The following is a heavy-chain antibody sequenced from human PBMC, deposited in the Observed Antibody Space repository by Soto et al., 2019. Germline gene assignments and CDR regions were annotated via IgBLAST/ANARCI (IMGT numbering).Heavy chain of an antibody. J-gene: IGHJ6*02. Sequence: QVQVVQSGVEVRRPGSSVKVSCKASGDTFKNCVISWVRQAPGQGLEWMGGIIPLFGTTDFAQRFQGRLTIKTDESTTTAYMDLSRLRSEDTATYYCAAELGFGKLSVVWGQGTTVIVSS. CDR1: GDTFKNCV. CDR3: AAELGFGKLSVV. CDR2: IIPLFGTT. D-gene: IGHD3-10*01. V-gene: IGHV1-69*01.